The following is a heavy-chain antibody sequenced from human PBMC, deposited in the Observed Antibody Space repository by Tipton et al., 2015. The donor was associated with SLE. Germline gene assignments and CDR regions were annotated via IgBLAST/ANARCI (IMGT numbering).Heavy chain of an antibody. V-gene: IGHV4-59*01. CDR2: IYYSGST. D-gene: IGHD6-6*01. CDR1: GGPISSYY. J-gene: IGHJ4*02. CDR3: ARSGIAARGGFDY. Sequence: TLSLTCTVSGGPISSYYWSWIRQPPGKGLEWIGYIYYSGSTNYNPSLKGRVTISVDTSKNQFSLKLSSVTAADTAVYYCARSGIAARGGFDYWGQGTLVTVSS.